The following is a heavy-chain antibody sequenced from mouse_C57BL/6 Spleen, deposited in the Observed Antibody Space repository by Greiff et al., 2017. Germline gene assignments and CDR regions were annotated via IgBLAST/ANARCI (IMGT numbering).Heavy chain of an antibody. CDR2: INPNNGGT. CDR1: GYTFTDYY. Sequence: VQLQQSGPELVKPGASVKISCKASGYTFTDYYMNWVKQSHGKSLEWIGDINPNNGGTSYNQKFKGKATLTVDKSSSTAYMELRSLTSEDSAVYYCARGYSWYFDYWGQGTTLTVSS. CDR3: ARGYSWYFDY. J-gene: IGHJ2*01. V-gene: IGHV1-26*01.